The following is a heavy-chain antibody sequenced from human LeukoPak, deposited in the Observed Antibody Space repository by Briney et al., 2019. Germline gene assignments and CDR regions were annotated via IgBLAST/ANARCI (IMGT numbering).Heavy chain of an antibody. D-gene: IGHD2-2*01. CDR2: ISSSSSYI. J-gene: IGHJ4*02. CDR1: GFTFSSYS. Sequence: PGGSLRLSCAASGFTFSSYSMNWVRQAPGKGLEWVSSISSSSSYIYYADSVKGRFTISRDNAKNSLYLQMNSLRAEDTAVYYCAREGYCSSTSCFNFDYWGQGTLVTVSS. V-gene: IGHV3-21*01. CDR3: AREGYCSSTSCFNFDY.